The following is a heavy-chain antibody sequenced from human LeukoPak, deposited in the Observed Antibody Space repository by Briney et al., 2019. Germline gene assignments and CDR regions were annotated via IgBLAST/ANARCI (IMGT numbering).Heavy chain of an antibody. CDR1: GYTFTSYA. CDR3: ARDARFLEWLPKKNWFDP. V-gene: IGHV7-4-1*02. CDR2: INTNTGNS. D-gene: IGHD3-3*01. J-gene: IGHJ5*02. Sequence: VASVKVSCKASGYTFTSYAMNWVRQAPGQGLEWMGWINTNTGNSTYAQGFTGRFVFSLDTSVSTAYLQISSLKAEDTAVYYCARDARFLEWLPKKNWFDPWGQGTLVTVSS.